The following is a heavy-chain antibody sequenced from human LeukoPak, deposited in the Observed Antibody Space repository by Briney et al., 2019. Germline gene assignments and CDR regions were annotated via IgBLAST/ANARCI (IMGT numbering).Heavy chain of an antibody. V-gene: IGHV6-1*01. CDR2: TYYRSKWYN. CDR3: AGRWSGALSY. Sequence: SQTLSLTCVVSGDSVSSKSATWDWIRQSPSRGLEWLGRTYYRSKWYNDYAVSVRSRITVNPDTSKNQFSLHLNSVTPEDTAVYYCAGRWSGALSYWGQGTLVTVSS. J-gene: IGHJ4*02. CDR1: GDSVSSKSAT. D-gene: IGHD3/OR15-3a*01.